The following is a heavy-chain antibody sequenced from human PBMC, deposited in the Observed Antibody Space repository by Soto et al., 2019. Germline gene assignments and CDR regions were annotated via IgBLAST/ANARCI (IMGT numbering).Heavy chain of an antibody. CDR1: GGTFSSYA. D-gene: IGHD3-3*01. V-gene: IGHV1-69*13. Sequence: SVKVSCKASGGTFSSYASSWERQAPGQGLEWMGGIIPIFGTANYAQKFQGRVTITADESTSTAYMELSSLRSEDTAVYYCAGSLRFLSASFDYWGHGTLVTCSS. J-gene: IGHJ4*01. CDR3: AGSLRFLSASFDY. CDR2: IIPIFGTA.